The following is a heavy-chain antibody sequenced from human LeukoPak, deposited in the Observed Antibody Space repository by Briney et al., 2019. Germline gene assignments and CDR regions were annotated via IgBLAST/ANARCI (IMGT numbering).Heavy chain of an antibody. CDR2: ISSNGGST. CDR1: GFTFSSYA. CDR3: ARGSYCSSTSCHTFDY. J-gene: IGHJ4*02. D-gene: IGHD2-2*02. V-gene: IGHV3-64*01. Sequence: PGGSLRLSCAASGFTFSSYAMHWVRQAPGKGLEYVSAISSNGGSTYYANSVKGRFTIPRDNSKNTLYLQMGSLRAEDMAVYYCARGSYCSSTSCHTFDYWGQGIPVTVSS.